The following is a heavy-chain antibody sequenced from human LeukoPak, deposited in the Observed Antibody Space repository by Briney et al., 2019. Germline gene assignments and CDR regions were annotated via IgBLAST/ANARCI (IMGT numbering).Heavy chain of an antibody. D-gene: IGHD2-2*01. CDR3: VRHGPPIGYCSSTLCYDSPFFDF. J-gene: IGHJ4*02. CDR1: GFTFSDYY. CDR2: ISNSGSTI. Sequence: PGGSLRLSCAASGFTFSDYYMSWIRQAPGKGLEWVACISNSGSTIYYADSVKGRFTISRDNAKNSLYVQMNSLRADDTAVYYCVRHGPPIGYCSSTLCYDSPFFDFWGQGTLVTVSS. V-gene: IGHV3-11*01.